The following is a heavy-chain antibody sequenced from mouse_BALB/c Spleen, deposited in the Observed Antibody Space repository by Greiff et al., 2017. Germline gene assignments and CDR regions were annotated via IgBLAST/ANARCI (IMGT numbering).Heavy chain of an antibody. V-gene: IGHV5-4*02. J-gene: IGHJ2*01. Sequence: EVQLVESGGGLVKPGGSLKLSCAASGFTFSDYYMCWVRQTPEKRLEWVATISAGGSYTYYPDCVKGRFTISRDTAKNNLYLQMSSLKAEDAAVYYCARRWDGNWGQGTTLTVSS. CDR2: ISAGGSYT. CDR1: GFTFSDYY. D-gene: IGHD2-1*01. CDR3: ARRWDGN.